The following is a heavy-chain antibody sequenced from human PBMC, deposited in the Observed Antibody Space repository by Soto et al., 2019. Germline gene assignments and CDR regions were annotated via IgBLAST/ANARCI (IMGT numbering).Heavy chain of an antibody. CDR1: GYSLSSYW. J-gene: IGHJ4*02. V-gene: IGHV5-51*01. CDR2: VYPGDSDT. CDR3: TRLAGYIDY. D-gene: IGHD2-15*01. Sequence: GESLKISCKASGYSLSSYWIGWVRQTPGKGLEWMGIVYPGDSDTRYSPSFRGQVTISVDNSVRTAYLQWNSLKASDTAMYYCTRLAGYIDYWGQGTLVTVSS.